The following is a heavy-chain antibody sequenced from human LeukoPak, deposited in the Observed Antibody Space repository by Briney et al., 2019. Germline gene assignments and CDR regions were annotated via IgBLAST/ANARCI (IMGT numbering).Heavy chain of an antibody. CDR2: ISSSSSYI. CDR1: GFTFSSYS. D-gene: IGHD3-9*01. J-gene: IGHJ4*02. Sequence: PGGSLRLSCAASGFTFSSYSMNWVRQAPGKGLEWVSSISSSSSYIYYAHSVKGRFTISRDNAKNSLYLQMNSLRAEDTAVYYCARRGGTNSRYDILTGYYRYYFDYWGQGTLVTVSS. CDR3: ARRGGTNSRYDILTGYYRYYFDY. V-gene: IGHV3-21*01.